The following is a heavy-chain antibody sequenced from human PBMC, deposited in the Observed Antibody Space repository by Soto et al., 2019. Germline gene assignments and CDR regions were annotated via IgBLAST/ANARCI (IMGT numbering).Heavy chain of an antibody. CDR1: GFTFSSYG. D-gene: IGHD3-10*01. V-gene: IGHV3-33*01. J-gene: IGHJ4*02. CDR2: IWYDGSNK. Sequence: PGGSLRLSCAASGFTFSSYGMHWVRQAPGKGLEWVAVIWYDGSNKYYADSVKGRFTISRDNSKNTLYLQMNSLRAEDTAVYYCARDVLPKYGPRSPFAYWGQGTLVTVAS. CDR3: ARDVLPKYGPRSPFAY.